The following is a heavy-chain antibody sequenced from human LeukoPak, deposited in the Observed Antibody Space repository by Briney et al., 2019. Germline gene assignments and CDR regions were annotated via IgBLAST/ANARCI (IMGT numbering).Heavy chain of an antibody. CDR3: ARGKITMPDY. D-gene: IGHD2-2*01. Sequence: GGSLRLSCEASGFTLSNYGMDWVRQAPGKGLEWVSSISSSSAYIYYADSVRGRFTISRDNAKNSLYLQMNSLRAEDTAVYYCARGKITMPDYWGQGTLVTVSS. V-gene: IGHV3-21*01. J-gene: IGHJ4*02. CDR2: ISSSSAYI. CDR1: GFTLSNYG.